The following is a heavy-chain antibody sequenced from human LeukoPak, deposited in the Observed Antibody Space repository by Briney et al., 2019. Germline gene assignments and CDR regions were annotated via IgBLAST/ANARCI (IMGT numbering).Heavy chain of an antibody. CDR3: AKDWRSYYGLRTPDY. CDR2: ISYDGSDK. D-gene: IGHD1-26*01. V-gene: IGHV3-30*18. CDR1: GFTFSSYG. Sequence: GSLRLSCAASGFTFSSYGMHWVRQAPRKGLEWVAVISYDGSDKYYADSVKGRFTISRDNSKNTLYLQMNSLRAEDTAVYYCAKDWRSYYGLRTPDYWGQGTLVTVSS. J-gene: IGHJ4*02.